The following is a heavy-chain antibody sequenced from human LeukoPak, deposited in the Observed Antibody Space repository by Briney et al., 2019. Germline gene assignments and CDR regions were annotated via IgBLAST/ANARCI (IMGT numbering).Heavy chain of an antibody. Sequence: GASVKVSCKASGYTFNSHGISWVRQAPGQGLEWMGWISAYNGDTNYAQKFQGRVTLTTDGTTSTAYLEVRSLRSDDTAVYYCARTNLDCKSGVCYDYWGQGTPVTVSS. D-gene: IGHD2-8*01. CDR2: ISAYNGDT. CDR1: GYTFNSHG. CDR3: ARTNLDCKSGVCYDY. V-gene: IGHV1-18*04. J-gene: IGHJ4*02.